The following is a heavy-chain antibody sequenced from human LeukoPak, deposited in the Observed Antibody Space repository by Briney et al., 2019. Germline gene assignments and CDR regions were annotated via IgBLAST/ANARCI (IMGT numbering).Heavy chain of an antibody. V-gene: IGHV3-48*01. CDR3: ASTVAAAGAGDAFDI. CDR2: ISSSSSTI. J-gene: IGHJ3*02. Sequence: GVLRLSCAASGFTFSSYSMNWVRQAPGKGLEWVSYISSSSSTIYYADSVKGRFTISRDNAKNSLYLQMNSLRAEDTAVYYCASTVAAAGAGDAFDIWGQGTMVTVSS. D-gene: IGHD6-13*01. CDR1: GFTFSSYS.